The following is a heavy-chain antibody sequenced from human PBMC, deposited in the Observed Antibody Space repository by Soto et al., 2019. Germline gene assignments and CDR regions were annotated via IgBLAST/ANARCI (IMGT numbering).Heavy chain of an antibody. J-gene: IGHJ6*02. D-gene: IGHD3-3*01. CDR3: ASEGYDFWSGYYTGNHYYYGMDV. CDR1: GCRSTSYW. V-gene: IGHV5-10-1*01. CDR2: IDPSDSYT. Sequence: PGESRKISCKGSGCRSTSYWISWVRQMPGKGLEWMGRIDPSDSYTNYSPSFQGHVTISADKSISTAYLQWSSLKASDTAMYYCASEGYDFWSGYYTGNHYYYGMDVWGQGTTVPVSS.